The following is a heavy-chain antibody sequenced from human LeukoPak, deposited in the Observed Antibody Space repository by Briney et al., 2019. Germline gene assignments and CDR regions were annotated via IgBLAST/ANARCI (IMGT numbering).Heavy chain of an antibody. V-gene: IGHV4-39*01. Sequence: SETLSLTCTVSGGSLSGSHYYWGWIRQPPGKGLEWIGSINYSGSTYYNPSLKTRVTISVDTSKNQFSLRLNSVTAADTAVYYCARLSDYWGQGTQVTVSS. CDR1: GGSLSGSHYY. CDR3: ARLSDY. J-gene: IGHJ4*02. CDR2: INYSGST.